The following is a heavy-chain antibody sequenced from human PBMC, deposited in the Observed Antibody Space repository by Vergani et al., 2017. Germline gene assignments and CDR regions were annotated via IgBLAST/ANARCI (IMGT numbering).Heavy chain of an antibody. J-gene: IGHJ6*02. CDR1: GYTFTSYY. CDR3: ARGDYAKGGYYYYCCMDV. Sequence: QVHLVQSGAEVKKSGASVKVLCKASGYTFTSYYMHWLRQAPGQGLEWMGIINPSGGSTSYAQKFQGRVTMTRDTSTSTVYMELSSLRSEDTAVYYCARGDYAKGGYYYYCCMDVWSQGTTVTVSS. D-gene: IGHD4-17*01. CDR2: INPSGGST. V-gene: IGHV1-46*03.